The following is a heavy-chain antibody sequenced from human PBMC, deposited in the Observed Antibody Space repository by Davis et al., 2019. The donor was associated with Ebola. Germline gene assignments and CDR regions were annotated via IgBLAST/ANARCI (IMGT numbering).Heavy chain of an antibody. CDR3: ARAVFHEVLDY. V-gene: IGHV3-30*04. D-gene: IGHD3-3*01. Sequence: GESLKIPCPASGFTFSNYAMHWVRQAPGKGLEWVAVVSHSERERFHGDSVKGRFTISRDNSENTLYLQMNSLTADDTAVYYCARAVFHEVLDYWGQGTPVTVSS. J-gene: IGHJ4*02. CDR1: GFTFSNYA. CDR2: VSHSERER.